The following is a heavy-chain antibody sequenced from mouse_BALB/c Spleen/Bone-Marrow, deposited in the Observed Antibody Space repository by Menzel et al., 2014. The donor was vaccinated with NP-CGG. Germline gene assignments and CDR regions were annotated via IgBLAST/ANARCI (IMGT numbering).Heavy chain of an antibody. D-gene: IGHD2-3*01. CDR2: ISYSGNT. Sequence: EVKLVESGPSLVKPSQTLSLPCSVTGDSITSGYWNWIRKFPGNKLEYMGYISYSGNTYYNPSLKSRISITRDTSKNPYYLQLNSVTTEDTATYYCATYDGYCFDYWGQGTTLTVSS. J-gene: IGHJ2*01. V-gene: IGHV3-8*02. CDR1: GDSITSGY. CDR3: ATYDGYCFDY.